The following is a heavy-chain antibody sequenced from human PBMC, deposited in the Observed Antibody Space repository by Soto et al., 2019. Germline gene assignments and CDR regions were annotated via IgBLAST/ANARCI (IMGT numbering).Heavy chain of an antibody. D-gene: IGHD1-26*01. V-gene: IGHV3-11*01. J-gene: IGHJ4*02. CDR3: ATEKPYTKGEIVGATFDY. CDR2: ISSSGSTI. Sequence: GGSLRLSCAASGFTFSDYYMSLIRQAPGKGLECVSYISSSGSTIYYADSVKGRFTISRDNAKNSLYLQMNSLRAEDTAVYYWATEKPYTKGEIVGATFDYWGQGTLVTVSS. CDR1: GFTFSDYY.